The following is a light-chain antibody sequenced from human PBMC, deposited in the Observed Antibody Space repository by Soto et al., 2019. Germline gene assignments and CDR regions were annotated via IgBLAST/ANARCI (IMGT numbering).Light chain of an antibody. V-gene: IGLV2-23*02. Sequence: QSVLTQPASVSGSPGQSITISCTGTSSDVGSYNLVSWYQQHPGKAPKLMIYEVSKRPSGVSNRFSGSKSGNTASLTISGLQAEDEADYYCCSYAGSSTFHYVFGTGTKVTLL. CDR3: CSYAGSSTFHYV. CDR1: SSDVGSYNL. CDR2: EVS. J-gene: IGLJ1*01.